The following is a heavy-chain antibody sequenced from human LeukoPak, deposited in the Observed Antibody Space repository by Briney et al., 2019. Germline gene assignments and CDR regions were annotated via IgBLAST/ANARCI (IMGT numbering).Heavy chain of an antibody. CDR3: ATAVAGTIRPHYFDY. CDR1: GFTFSSYW. V-gene: IGHV3-7*01. D-gene: IGHD6-19*01. Sequence: GGSLRLSCAASGFTFSSYWMSWVRQAPGKGLEWVANIEQDGSEKYYVDSVKGRFTISRDNAKNSLYLQMNSLRAEDTAVYYCATAVAGTIRPHYFDYWGQGTLVTVSS. J-gene: IGHJ4*02. CDR2: IEQDGSEK.